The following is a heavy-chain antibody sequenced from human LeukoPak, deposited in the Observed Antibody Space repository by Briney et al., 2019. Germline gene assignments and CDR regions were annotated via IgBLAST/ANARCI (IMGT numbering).Heavy chain of an antibody. CDR3: ARGSIVADY. Sequence: SETLSLTCTVSGGSISSYYWSWIRQPPGKGLEWIGYIYYSGSTNYNPSLKSRVTISVDTSKNQFSLKLSSVTAADTAVYYCARGSIVADYWGQGALVTVSS. V-gene: IGHV4-59*01. CDR1: GGSISSYY. J-gene: IGHJ4*02. CDR2: IYYSGST. D-gene: IGHD2-15*01.